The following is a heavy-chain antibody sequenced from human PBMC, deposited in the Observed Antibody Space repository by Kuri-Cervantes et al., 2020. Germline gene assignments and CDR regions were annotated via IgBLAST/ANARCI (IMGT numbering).Heavy chain of an antibody. CDR1: EFTFSSYA. D-gene: IGHD6-6*01. Sequence: GGSLRLSCAASEFTFSSYAMNWVRQAPGKGLQWVSTLSVSGATTYYADSVKGRFTISRDNSKNTLHLQMNSLRAEDTAVYYCARNIAAPYWGQGTLVTVSS. V-gene: IGHV3-23*01. CDR2: LSVSGATT. CDR3: ARNIAAPY. J-gene: IGHJ4*02.